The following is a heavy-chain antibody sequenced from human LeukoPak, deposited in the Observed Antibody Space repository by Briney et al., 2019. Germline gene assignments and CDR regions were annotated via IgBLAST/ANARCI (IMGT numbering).Heavy chain of an antibody. CDR2: IIPIFGTA. D-gene: IGHD3-10*01. Sequence: SVKVSCKASGGTFSSYAISWVRQAPGQGLEWMGGIIPIFGTANYAQKFQGRVTITADESTSTAYMELSSLRSEDTAVYYCARDYYGSGSYGSLDYYYMDVWGKGTAVTVSS. J-gene: IGHJ6*03. CDR1: GGTFSSYA. V-gene: IGHV1-69*13. CDR3: ARDYYGSGSYGSLDYYYMDV.